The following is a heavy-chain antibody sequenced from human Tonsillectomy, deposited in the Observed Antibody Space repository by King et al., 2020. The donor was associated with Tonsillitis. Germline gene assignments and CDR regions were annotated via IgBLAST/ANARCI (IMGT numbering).Heavy chain of an antibody. CDR3: AKDIGHYYDSSGYIDY. D-gene: IGHD3-22*01. Sequence: VQLVESGGGLVQPGRSLRLSCAASGFTFDDYAMHWVRHAPGKGLEWVSGISWNSGSIGYADSVKGLFTISRDNAKNSLYLQMNSLRAEDTALYYCAKDIGHYYDSSGYIDYWGQGTLVTVSS. CDR2: ISWNSGSI. J-gene: IGHJ4*02. CDR1: GFTFDDYA. V-gene: IGHV3-9*01.